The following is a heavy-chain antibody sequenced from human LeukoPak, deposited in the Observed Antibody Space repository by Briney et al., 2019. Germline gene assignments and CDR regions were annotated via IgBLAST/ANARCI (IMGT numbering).Heavy chain of an antibody. CDR2: IWYDGSNK. J-gene: IGHJ3*01. Sequence: SGGSLRLSCAASGFTFSSYGMHWVRQAPGKGLEWVAVIWYDGSNKYYADSVKGRFTISRDNSKNTLYLQMNSLRAEDTAVYYCARAPGLLRYAFDFWGQGTMVTVSS. CDR1: GFTFSSYG. D-gene: IGHD3-22*01. V-gene: IGHV3-33*01. CDR3: ARAPGLLRYAFDF.